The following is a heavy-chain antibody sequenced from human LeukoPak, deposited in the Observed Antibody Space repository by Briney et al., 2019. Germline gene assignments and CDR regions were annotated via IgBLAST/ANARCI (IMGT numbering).Heavy chain of an antibody. CDR1: GYSISSGYD. Sequence: SETLSLTCTVSGYSISSGYDWGWIRQPPGKGLEWIGSIYHSGSTYYNPSLKSRVTISVDTSKNQFSLKLSSVTAADTAVYYCARKHPYSIDAFDIWGQGTMVTVSS. D-gene: IGHD6-13*01. J-gene: IGHJ3*02. V-gene: IGHV4-38-2*02. CDR2: IYHSGST. CDR3: ARKHPYSIDAFDI.